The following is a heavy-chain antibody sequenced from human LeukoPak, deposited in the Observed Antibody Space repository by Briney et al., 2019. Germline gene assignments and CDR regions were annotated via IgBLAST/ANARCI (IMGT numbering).Heavy chain of an antibody. CDR2: IWYDGSQE. CDR3: ARDLAAARLDF. Sequence: PGRSLRLSYAASGSTFSNHGMHWVRQAPGKGLEWVANIWYDGSQEYYADTVKGRFTISRDISKNTLYLQMNSLRAEDTAVYYCARDLAAARLDFRGQGTLVTVSS. J-gene: IGHJ4*02. D-gene: IGHD6-6*01. CDR1: GSTFSNHG. V-gene: IGHV3-33*01.